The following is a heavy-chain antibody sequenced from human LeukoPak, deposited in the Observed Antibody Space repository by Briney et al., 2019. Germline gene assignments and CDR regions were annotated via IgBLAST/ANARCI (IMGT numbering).Heavy chain of an antibody. V-gene: IGHV1-24*01. D-gene: IGHD3-22*01. CDR3: AATTHYYDSSGYFRWFDR. J-gene: IGHJ5*02. CDR2: FDSEDGET. Sequence: ASVKVSCKVSGNTLTELSMHWVRQAPGKGLEWMGGFDSEDGETVYAQNFQGRVTMTEDTFTDTAYMELTSLRSEDTAVYYCAATTHYYDSSGYFRWFDRWGQGTLVTVSS. CDR1: GNTLTELS.